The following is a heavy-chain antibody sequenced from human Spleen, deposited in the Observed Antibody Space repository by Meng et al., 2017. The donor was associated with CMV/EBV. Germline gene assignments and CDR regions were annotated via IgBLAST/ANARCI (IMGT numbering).Heavy chain of an antibody. CDR3: ARDVQSGAAGY. CDR2: INPKSGGT. Sequence: FCKPSGYTFTEFWIHWVRQAPGQGPEWMGWINPKSGGTKFAQKFEGRVTMTTDTSTRTIYLELNRLRNDDTAMYYCARDVQSGAAGYWGQGTLVTVSS. V-gene: IGHV1-2*02. J-gene: IGHJ4*02. CDR1: GYTFTEFW. D-gene: IGHD3-10*01.